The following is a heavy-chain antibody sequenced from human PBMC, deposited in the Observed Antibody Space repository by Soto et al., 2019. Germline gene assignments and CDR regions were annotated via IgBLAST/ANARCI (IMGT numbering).Heavy chain of an antibody. CDR2: TSYDGSNN. CDR3: ARWGTTGGLDV. D-gene: IGHD3-16*01. Sequence: QVHLAESGGGVVQPGTSLRLSCVGSGFTFRSYVIHWVRQAPGKGLEWVALTSYDGSNNFYGDSVKGRFTISRDNSRNTVELQMDSLRLEDTALYYCARWGTTGGLDVWGQGTLVSVSS. V-gene: IGHV3-33*05. CDR1: GFTFRSYV. J-gene: IGHJ4*02.